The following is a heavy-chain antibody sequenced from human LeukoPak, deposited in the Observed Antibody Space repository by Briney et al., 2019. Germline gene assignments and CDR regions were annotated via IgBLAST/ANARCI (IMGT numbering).Heavy chain of an antibody. CDR1: GYTFTGYY. CDR3: ARASMDYYDSSGYCADY. V-gene: IGHV1-2*02. CDR2: INPNSGGT. D-gene: IGHD3-22*01. Sequence: ASVKVSCKASGYTFTGYYMHWVRQAPGQGLEWMGWINPNSGGTNYAQKFQGRVTMTRDTSISTACMELSRLRSDDTAVYYCARASMDYYDSSGYCADYWGQGTLVIVSS. J-gene: IGHJ4*02.